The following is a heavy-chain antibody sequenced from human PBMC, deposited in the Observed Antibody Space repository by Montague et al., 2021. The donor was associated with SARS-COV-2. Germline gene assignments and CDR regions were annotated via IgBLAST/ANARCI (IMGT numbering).Heavy chain of an antibody. CDR2: VYYSRSS. Sequence: SETLSLTCTVSGDSVSHDFWTWIRQPPGKGLEWIGHVYYSRSSSYNPSLRGRVSIAVDTSKNQFSLRLSTVTAADTAIYYCVRDPAPSRSGTFYDYWGQGTLVAVSS. D-gene: IGHD1-26*01. J-gene: IGHJ4*02. CDR3: VRDPAPSRSGTFYDY. V-gene: IGHV4-59*02. CDR1: GDSVSHDF.